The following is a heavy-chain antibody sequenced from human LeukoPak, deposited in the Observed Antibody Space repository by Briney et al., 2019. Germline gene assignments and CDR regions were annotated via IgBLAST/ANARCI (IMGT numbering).Heavy chain of an antibody. Sequence: GASVKVSCKASGYTLASYAMNWVRQAPGQGLEWMGWINTNTGNPTYAQGFTGRFVFSLDTSVSTAYLQISSLKAEDTAVYYCARGKEFSTPLYYFDYWGQGALVTVSS. D-gene: IGHD2/OR15-2a*01. CDR1: GYTLASYA. CDR3: ARGKEFSTPLYYFDY. V-gene: IGHV7-4-1*02. CDR2: INTNTGNP. J-gene: IGHJ4*02.